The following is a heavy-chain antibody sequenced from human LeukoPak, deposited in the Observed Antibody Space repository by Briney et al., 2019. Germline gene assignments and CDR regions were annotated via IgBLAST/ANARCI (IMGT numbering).Heavy chain of an antibody. J-gene: IGHJ6*02. CDR3: ARHSSGGEDYYYGMDV. Sequence: PSETLSLTCTVSGGSISSYYWSWIRQPPGKGLEWIGYIYYSGSTNYNPSLKSRVTISVDTSKNQFSLKLSSVTAADTAVYYCARHSSGGEDYYYGMDVWGQGTTVTVSS. D-gene: IGHD3-10*01. V-gene: IGHV4-59*08. CDR2: IYYSGST. CDR1: GGSISSYY.